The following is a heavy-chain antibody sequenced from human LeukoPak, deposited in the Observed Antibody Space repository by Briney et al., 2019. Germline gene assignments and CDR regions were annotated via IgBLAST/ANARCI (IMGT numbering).Heavy chain of an antibody. CDR1: GINFSKAW. CDR3: ARDLGCGGDCYDTGAFDY. V-gene: IGHV3-30-3*01. D-gene: IGHD2-21*02. Sequence: PGGSLRLSCAASGINFSKAWMTWVRQAPGKGLEWVAVISYDGSNKYYADSVKGRFTISRDNSKNTLYLQMNSLRAEDTAVYYCARDLGCGGDCYDTGAFDYWGQGTLVTVSS. J-gene: IGHJ4*02. CDR2: ISYDGSNK.